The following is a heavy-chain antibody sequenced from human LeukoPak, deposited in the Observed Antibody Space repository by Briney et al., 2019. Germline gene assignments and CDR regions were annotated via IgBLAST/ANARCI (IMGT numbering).Heavy chain of an antibody. V-gene: IGHV3-23*01. J-gene: IGHJ4*02. CDR1: GFTFSSYA. CDR3: AKDPPGGLGYFDY. Sequence: GGSLRLSCAASGFTFSSYAMSWVRQAPGKGXEWVSAISGSGGSTYYADSVKGWFTISRDNSKNTLYLQMNSLRAEDTAVYYCAKDPPGGLGYFDYWGQGTLVTVSS. CDR2: ISGSGGST. D-gene: IGHD3-16*01.